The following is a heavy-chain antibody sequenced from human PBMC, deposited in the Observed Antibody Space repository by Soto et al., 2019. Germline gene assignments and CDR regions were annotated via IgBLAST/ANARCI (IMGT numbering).Heavy chain of an antibody. CDR3: AREALDYGDYKFDY. Sequence: QVQLVQSGAEVKKPGSSVKVFCKASGGNFSSYAISWVRQSPGQGLEWMGGIIPIFGTANYAQKFQGRVTITADESTSTAYMELSSLRSEDTAVYCCAREALDYGDYKFDYWGQGTLVTVSS. J-gene: IGHJ4*02. CDR1: GGNFSSYA. D-gene: IGHD4-17*01. CDR2: IIPIFGTA. V-gene: IGHV1-69*01.